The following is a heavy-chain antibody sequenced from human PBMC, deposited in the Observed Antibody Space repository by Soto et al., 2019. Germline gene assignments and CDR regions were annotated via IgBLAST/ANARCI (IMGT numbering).Heavy chain of an antibody. V-gene: IGHV3-23*01. D-gene: IGHD3-22*01. CDR1: GFTFSNYV. CDR2: ISAGGGTV. Sequence: GGSLRLSCATSGFTFSNYVMSWVRQAPGKGLEWVSGISAGGGTVYYADSVKGRFTISRDNSKNTVYLQMSSLRVEDTAVYYCVKGEYYYDSSGYYPFDYWGQGTLVTVSS. J-gene: IGHJ4*02. CDR3: VKGEYYYDSSGYYPFDY.